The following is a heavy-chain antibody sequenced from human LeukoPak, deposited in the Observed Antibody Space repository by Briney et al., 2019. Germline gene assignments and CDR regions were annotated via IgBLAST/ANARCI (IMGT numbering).Heavy chain of an antibody. Sequence: GASVKVSCKASGYTFTGQYIHWVRQAPGQGPEWMGWINPNSGGTNYAQKFQGRVTMTRDTSISTAYMEVSSLRSDDTAVYYCARSYCYDSSGYYGAKWGQGTLVTVSS. CDR2: INPNSGGT. CDR1: GYTFTGQY. CDR3: ARSYCYDSSGYYGAK. V-gene: IGHV1-2*02. D-gene: IGHD3-22*01. J-gene: IGHJ4*02.